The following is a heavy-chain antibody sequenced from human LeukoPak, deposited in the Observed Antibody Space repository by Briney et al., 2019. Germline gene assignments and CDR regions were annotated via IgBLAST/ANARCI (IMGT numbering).Heavy chain of an antibody. CDR2: INPNSGGT. J-gene: IGHJ5*02. CDR3: ASLLIAAAGTSWFDP. V-gene: IGHV1-2*06. CDR1: GYTFTSYD. D-gene: IGHD6-13*01. Sequence: ASVKVSCKASGYTFTSYDINWVRQATGQGLEWMGRINPNSGGTNYAQKFQGRVTMTRDTSISTAYMELSRLRSDDTAVYYCASLLIAAAGTSWFDPWGQGTLVTVSS.